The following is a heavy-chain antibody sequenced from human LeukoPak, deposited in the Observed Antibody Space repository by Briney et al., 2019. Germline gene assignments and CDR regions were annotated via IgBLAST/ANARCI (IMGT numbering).Heavy chain of an antibody. CDR1: GGSISIYY. D-gene: IGHD3-16*01. CDR3: ARVSLRTDAFDI. V-gene: IGHV4-59*01. Sequence: SETLSLTCTVSGGSISIYYWSWIRQPPGKGLEWIGYIYYSGSTNYNPSLKSRVTISVDTSKNQFSLKLSSVTAADTAVYYCARVSLRTDAFDIWGQGTMVTVSS. CDR2: IYYSGST. J-gene: IGHJ3*02.